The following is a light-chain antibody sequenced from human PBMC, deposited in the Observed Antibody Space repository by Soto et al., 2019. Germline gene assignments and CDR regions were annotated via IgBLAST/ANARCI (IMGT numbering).Light chain of an antibody. CDR1: SSDVGGYDY. CDR3: SSYAGSDNVI. J-gene: IGLJ2*01. Sequence: QSVLTQPPSASGSPGQSVTISCTGTSSDVGGYDYVSWYQQYPGRAPKLMIFEVNKRPSGVPDRFSGSKSGNTASLTVSGLQPDDEADYYCSSYAGSDNVIFGGGTKVTVL. V-gene: IGLV2-8*01. CDR2: EVN.